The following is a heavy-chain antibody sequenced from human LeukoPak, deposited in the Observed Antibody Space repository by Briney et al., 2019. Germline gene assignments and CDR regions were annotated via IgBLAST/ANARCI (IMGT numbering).Heavy chain of an antibody. J-gene: IGHJ4*02. Sequence: SGTLSLTCAVSGGSISNNNWWSWVRQPPGKGLGWIGEIYHSGSTNYNPSLKSRVTISVDKSKNQFSLKLSSVTAAGTAVYYCARLAVAGGEDSWGQGTLATVSS. CDR1: GGSISNNNW. D-gene: IGHD6-19*01. CDR3: ARLAVAGGEDS. CDR2: IYHSGST. V-gene: IGHV4-4*02.